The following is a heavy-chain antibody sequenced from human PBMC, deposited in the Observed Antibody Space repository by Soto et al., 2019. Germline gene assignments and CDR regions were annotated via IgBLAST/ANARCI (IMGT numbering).Heavy chain of an antibody. V-gene: IGHV1-69*01. D-gene: IGHD2-2*01. CDR3: ARPVVPAAGSYYYYGMDV. Sequence: VRQAPGQGLEWMGGIIPIFGTANYAQKFQGRVTITADESTSTAYMELSSLRSEDTAVYYCARPVVPAAGSYYYYGMDVWGQGTTVTVSS. J-gene: IGHJ6*02. CDR2: IIPIFGTA.